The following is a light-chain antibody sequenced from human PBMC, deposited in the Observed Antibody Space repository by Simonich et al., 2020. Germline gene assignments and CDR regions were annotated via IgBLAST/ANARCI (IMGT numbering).Light chain of an antibody. J-gene: IGKJ2*01. Sequence: IQLTQSPSFLSASVGDRVTITCRASQGIRSYLAWYQQKPGKAPKLLIYASSTLQRGVPSRFSGSGSGTEFTLTISSLQPEDFATYYCQQLNSYPPYTFGQGTKLEIK. CDR2: ASS. CDR3: QQLNSYPPYT. CDR1: QGIRSY. V-gene: IGKV1-9*01.